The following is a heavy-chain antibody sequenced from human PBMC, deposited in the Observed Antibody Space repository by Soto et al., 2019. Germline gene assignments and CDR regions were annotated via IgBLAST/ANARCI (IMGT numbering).Heavy chain of an antibody. CDR2: IIPIFGTA. Sequence: VKVSCKASGGTFSSYAISWVRQAPGQGLEWMGGIIPIFGTANYAQKFQGRVTITADESTSTAYMELSSLRSEDTAVYYCARVAHWNYQRAYNWFDPWGQGTLVTVSS. CDR3: ARVAHWNYQRAYNWFDP. V-gene: IGHV1-69*01. CDR1: GGTFSSYA. D-gene: IGHD1-7*01. J-gene: IGHJ5*02.